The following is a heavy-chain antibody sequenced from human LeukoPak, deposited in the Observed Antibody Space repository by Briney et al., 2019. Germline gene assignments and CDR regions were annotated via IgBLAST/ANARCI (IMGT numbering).Heavy chain of an antibody. J-gene: IGHJ5*02. V-gene: IGHV2-5*01. CDR1: GFSLGTTRVG. Sequence: SGPTLVKPTQTLTLTCTFSGFSLGTTRVGVSWIRQPPGKALEWLALIYWNDDKRYSPSLKSRLTIIKDTSKNQVVLIMTNMDPVDTATYYCARDRMGIGFDPWGQGTLVTVSS. CDR3: ARDRMGIGFDP. D-gene: IGHD1-26*01. CDR2: IYWNDDK.